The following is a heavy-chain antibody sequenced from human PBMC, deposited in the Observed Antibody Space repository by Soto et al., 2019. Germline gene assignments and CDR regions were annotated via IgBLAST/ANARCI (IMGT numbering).Heavy chain of an antibody. D-gene: IGHD3-9*01. J-gene: IGHJ5*02. CDR3: ARAVYYDILTGSPNWFDP. CDR1: GGSISSYY. V-gene: IGHV4-59*01. Sequence: SETLSLTCTVSGGSISSYYWSWIRQPPGKGLEWIGYIYYSGSTNYNPSLKSRVTIPVDTSKNQFSLKLSSVTAADTAVYYCARAVYYDILTGSPNWFDPWGQGTLVTVSS. CDR2: IYYSGST.